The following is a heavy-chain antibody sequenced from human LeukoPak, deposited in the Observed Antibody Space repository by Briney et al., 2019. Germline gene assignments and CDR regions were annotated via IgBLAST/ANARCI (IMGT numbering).Heavy chain of an antibody. Sequence: PGGPLRLFCATSGFTFSIYAMTWVPQATGRGLEWVSNISCRGGGIYYADSVAGHFIISRDNSKNTLYVHKNSQRAEHTGVYYCAQGGLRFLGGGYWGQGTLVTVSS. D-gene: IGHD5-12*01. J-gene: IGHJ4*02. CDR3: AQGGLRFLGGGY. CDR1: GFTFSIYA. CDR2: ISCRGGGI. V-gene: IGHV3-23*01.